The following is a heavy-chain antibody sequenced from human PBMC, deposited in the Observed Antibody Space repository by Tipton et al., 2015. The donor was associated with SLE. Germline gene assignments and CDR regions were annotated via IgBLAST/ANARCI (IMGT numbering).Heavy chain of an antibody. CDR3: ARGEWELYFDY. V-gene: IGHV4-59*01. Sequence: TLSLTCSVSGGSIRTEYWSWIRQPPGKGLEWIGYIYYSGSTYYNPSLKSRVTISRDTSKNHFSLNLNSVTAADTAVYYCARGEWELYFDYWGQGTLVTVSS. CDR2: IYYSGST. J-gene: IGHJ4*02. CDR1: GGSIRTEY. D-gene: IGHD3-16*01.